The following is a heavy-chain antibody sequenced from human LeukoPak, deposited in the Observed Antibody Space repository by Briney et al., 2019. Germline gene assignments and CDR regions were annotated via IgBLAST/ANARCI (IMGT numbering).Heavy chain of an antibody. CDR3: AKGYYGSGSYGWFDY. CDR1: GFTFSSYD. J-gene: IGHJ4*02. V-gene: IGHV3-23*01. CDR2: ISGSGDRT. Sequence: GGSLRLSCAASGFTFSSYDMSWVRQAPGKGLEWVSAISGSGDRTYYADSVKGRFTISRDNSKNTLSLHMNSLRAEDTAVYSCAKGYYGSGSYGWFDYWGQGTLVTVSS. D-gene: IGHD3-10*01.